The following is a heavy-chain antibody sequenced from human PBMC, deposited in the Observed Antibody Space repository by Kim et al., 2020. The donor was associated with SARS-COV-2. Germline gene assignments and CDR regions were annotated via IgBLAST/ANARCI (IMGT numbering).Heavy chain of an antibody. J-gene: IGHJ4*02. Sequence: YTGSVKGGSTISREHAQNSLYLQMNSLRGEGTDVYYCARGSIDYGDYLDYWGQGTLVTVSS. V-gene: IGHV3-21*04. D-gene: IGHD4-17*01. CDR3: ARGSIDYGDYLDY.